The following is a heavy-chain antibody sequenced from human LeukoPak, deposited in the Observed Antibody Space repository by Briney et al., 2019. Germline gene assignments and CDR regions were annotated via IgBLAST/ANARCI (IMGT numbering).Heavy chain of an antibody. Sequence: ASVKVSSKASGYTFTGYYIHSVPQAPGQGLEWMGRINLKSGGTNYLQKFRSRVTMTTDTSISTPSMDMSALRSHDTSVYYCARGGAPTAIDYHYYYYMDDWGKGSTVTVSS. V-gene: IGHV1-2*06. CDR3: ARGGAPTAIDYHYYYYMDD. CDR1: GYTFTGYY. J-gene: IGHJ6*03. D-gene: IGHD2-2*01. CDR2: INLKSGGT.